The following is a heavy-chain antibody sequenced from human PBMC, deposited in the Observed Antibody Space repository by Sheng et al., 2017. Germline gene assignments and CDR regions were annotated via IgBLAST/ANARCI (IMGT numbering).Heavy chain of an antibody. CDR1: GFTFSSYA. J-gene: IGHJ4*02. CDR3: AKSIGSGARVTGTPDGVPPVKY. Sequence: EVQLVESGGGLVQPGGSLRLSCAASGFTFSSYAMSWVRQAPGKGLEWVSAISGSGGSTYYADSVKGRFTISRDNSKNTLYLQMNSLRAEDTAVYYCAKSIGSGARVTGTPDGVPPVKYWGRGNPGHRLL. D-gene: IGHD1-7*01. V-gene: IGHV3-23*04. CDR2: ISGSGGST.